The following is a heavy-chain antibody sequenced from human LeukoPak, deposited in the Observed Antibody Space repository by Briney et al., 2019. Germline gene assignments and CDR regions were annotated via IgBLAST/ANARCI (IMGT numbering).Heavy chain of an antibody. CDR2: IIPIFGTA. Sequence: GSSVKVSCKASGGTFSSYAISWVRQAPGQGLEWMGGIIPIFGTANYAQKFQGRVTMTRDTSTSTVYMELSSLRSEDTAVYYCARDLGGYYYDSSGYSPVYWGQGTLVTVSS. CDR3: ARDLGGYYYDSSGYSPVY. J-gene: IGHJ4*02. D-gene: IGHD3-22*01. CDR1: GGTFSSYA. V-gene: IGHV1-69*05.